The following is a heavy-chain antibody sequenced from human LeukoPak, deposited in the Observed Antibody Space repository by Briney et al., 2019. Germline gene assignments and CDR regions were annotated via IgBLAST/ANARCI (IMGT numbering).Heavy chain of an antibody. CDR2: IYPGDSDA. D-gene: IGHD3-3*01. J-gene: IGHJ4*02. Sequence: GESLKISCKGSGYTFSSYWIGWVRQMPGKGLEWMGIIYPGDSDARYSPSLQGQVTISVDTSIGTAYLQWSSLKASDTAIYYCARQNDFRLDYWGQGTLVTVSS. V-gene: IGHV5-51*01. CDR1: GYTFSSYW. CDR3: ARQNDFRLDY.